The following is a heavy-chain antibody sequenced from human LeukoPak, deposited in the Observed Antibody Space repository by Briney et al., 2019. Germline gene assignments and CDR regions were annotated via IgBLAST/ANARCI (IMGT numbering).Heavy chain of an antibody. J-gene: IGHJ4*02. CDR1: GYTFTGYY. D-gene: IGHD5-12*01. V-gene: IGHV1-2*02. CDR3: AREDIVATSKFDY. CDR2: INPNSGGT. Sequence: ASVKVSCEASGYTFTGYYMHWVRQAPGQGLEWMGWINPNSGGTNYAQKFQGRVTMTRDTSISTAYMELSRLRSDDTAVYYCAREDIVATSKFDYWGQGTLVTVSS.